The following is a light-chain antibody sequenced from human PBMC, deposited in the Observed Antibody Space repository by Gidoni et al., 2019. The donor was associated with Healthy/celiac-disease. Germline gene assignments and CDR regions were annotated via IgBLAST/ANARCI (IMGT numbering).Light chain of an antibody. CDR3: QHYGTSTGFI. CDR2: GAS. J-gene: IGKJ3*01. Sequence: DIVLTQSPGTLSLSPGERATLSCRASQSVSSSSLAWYQQKPGQAPRLLIFGASSRATGIPDRFSGSGSGTDYTLAISRLEPEDFAVYYCQHYGTSTGFIFGPGTKVDIK. CDR1: QSVSSSS. V-gene: IGKV3-20*01.